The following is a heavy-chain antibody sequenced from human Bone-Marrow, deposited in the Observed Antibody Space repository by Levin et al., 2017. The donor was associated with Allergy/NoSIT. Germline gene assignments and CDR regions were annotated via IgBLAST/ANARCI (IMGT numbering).Heavy chain of an antibody. D-gene: IGHD3-22*01. CDR2: IYYSGST. CDR1: GDSISTYF. J-gene: IGHJ3*01. Sequence: PSETLSLTCTVSGDSISTYFWSWIRQPPGKGLEWIGYIYYSGSTNYNPSLKSRVTMSIDTSKNQFSLKLSSVTAADTAVYYCARETLGGKYESSGYYLTFDVWGRGTMVTVSA. CDR3: ARETLGGKYESSGYYLTFDV. V-gene: IGHV4-59*01.